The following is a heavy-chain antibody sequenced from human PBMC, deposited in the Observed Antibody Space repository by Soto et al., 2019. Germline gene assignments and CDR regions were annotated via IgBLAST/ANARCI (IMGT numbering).Heavy chain of an antibody. CDR3: ARVVLRFLEWLLTTDAFDI. V-gene: IGHV1-46*01. D-gene: IGHD3-3*01. CDR1: GYTFTSYY. Sequence: ASVKVSCKASGYTFTSYYMHWVRQAPGQGLEWMGMINPYNGNTSYAQKFQGRVTMTTDTSTSTAYMELRSLRSDDTAVYYCARVVLRFLEWLLTTDAFDIWGQGTMVTVSS. J-gene: IGHJ3*02. CDR2: INPYNGNT.